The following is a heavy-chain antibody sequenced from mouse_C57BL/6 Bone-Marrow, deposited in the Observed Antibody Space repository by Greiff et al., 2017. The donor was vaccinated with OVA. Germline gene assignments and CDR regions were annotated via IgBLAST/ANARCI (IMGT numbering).Heavy chain of an antibody. J-gene: IGHJ3*01. D-gene: IGHD2-2*01. Sequence: VQRVESGAELARPGASVKLSCKASGYTFTSYGISWVKQRTGQGLEWIGEIYPRSGNTYYNEKFKGKATLTADKSSSTAYMELRSLTSEDSAVYFCARSGGLRRRFAYWGQGTLVTVSA. V-gene: IGHV1-81*01. CDR1: GYTFTSYG. CDR2: IYPRSGNT. CDR3: ARSGGLRRRFAY.